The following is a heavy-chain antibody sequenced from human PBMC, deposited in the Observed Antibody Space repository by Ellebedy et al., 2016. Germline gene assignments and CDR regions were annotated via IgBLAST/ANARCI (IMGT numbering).Heavy chain of an antibody. D-gene: IGHD6-19*01. J-gene: IGHJ4*02. CDR3: ARFPQAVAGTSFDY. CDR1: GFSVTNKY. V-gene: IGHV3-53*01. CDR2: IYSDGST. Sequence: GESLKISCAVSGFSVTNKYFSWVRQAPGKGLEWVSAIYSDGSTYYADSVKGRFTMSRDNSKNTLYLQMNSLRVEDTAVYYCARFPQAVAGTSFDYWGQGTLVTVSS.